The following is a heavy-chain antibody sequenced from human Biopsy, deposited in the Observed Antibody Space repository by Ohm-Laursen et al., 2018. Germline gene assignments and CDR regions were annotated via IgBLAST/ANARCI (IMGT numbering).Heavy chain of an antibody. CDR2: ISVYNGNT. J-gene: IGHJ4*02. Sequence: VASVKVSCKASGYTFGNYGISWVRQAPGQGLERMGWISVYNGNTDCPHKFQGRVTLTTDTSTSTAYMELRSLTSDDTAIYYCARDVVGRGASFFDFWGQGTSVTVSS. V-gene: IGHV1-18*01. D-gene: IGHD1-26*01. CDR1: GYTFGNYG. CDR3: ARDVVGRGASFFDF.